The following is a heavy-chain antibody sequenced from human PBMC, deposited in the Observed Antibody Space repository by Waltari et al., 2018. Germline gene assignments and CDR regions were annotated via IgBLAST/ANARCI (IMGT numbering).Heavy chain of an antibody. D-gene: IGHD2-21*02. V-gene: IGHV3-21*01. Sequence: EVQLVESGGGLVKPGGSLRLSCAASGFTFSSYSMNWVRQAPGQGLEWVSSISSSSSYIYYADSVKGRFTISRDNAKNSLYLQMNSLRAEDTAVYYCARDGEPKWGGVTDNPRMNDYWGQGTLVTVSS. J-gene: IGHJ4*02. CDR1: GFTFSSYS. CDR3: ARDGEPKWGGVTDNPRMNDY. CDR2: ISSSSSYI.